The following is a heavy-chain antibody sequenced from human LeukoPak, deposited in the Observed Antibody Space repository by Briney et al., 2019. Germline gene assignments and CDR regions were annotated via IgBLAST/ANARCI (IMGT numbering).Heavy chain of an antibody. D-gene: IGHD1-14*01. CDR1: GGSISSSSYY. V-gene: IGHV4-39*07. J-gene: IGHJ4*02. CDR3: ARGGATKLINTFDF. CDR2: IYYSGST. Sequence: SETLSLTCTVSGGSISSSSYYWGWIRQPPGKGLEWIGSIYYSGSTNYNPSLKRRVTLSVDTSKNQFSLKLNSVTAADTAVYYCARGGATKLINTFDFWGQGNLVTVSS.